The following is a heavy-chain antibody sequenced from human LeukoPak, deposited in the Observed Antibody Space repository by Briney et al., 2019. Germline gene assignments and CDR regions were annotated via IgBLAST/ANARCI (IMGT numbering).Heavy chain of an antibody. Sequence: GGSLRLSCAASGFTFSSYSMNWVRQAPGKGLEWVSYISSSSSTTYYADSVKGRFAISRDNAKNSLYLQMNSLRAEDTAVYYCAREFGGSYDLRFDYWGQGTLVTVSS. CDR2: ISSSSSTT. D-gene: IGHD1-26*01. V-gene: IGHV3-48*04. J-gene: IGHJ4*02. CDR1: GFTFSSYS. CDR3: AREFGGSYDLRFDY.